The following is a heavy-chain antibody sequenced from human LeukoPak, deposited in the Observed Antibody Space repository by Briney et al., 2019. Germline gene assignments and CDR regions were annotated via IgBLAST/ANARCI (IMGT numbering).Heavy chain of an antibody. D-gene: IGHD3-3*01. CDR3: AKGPYPSYRSYELAY. Sequence: ASVKVSCKASGYTFTSYGISWVRQAPGQGLEWMGWISAYNGNTNYAQKLQGRVTMTADTSTSTAYMELRSLRSDDTAVYYCAKGPYPSYRSYELAYWGQGTLVTVSS. V-gene: IGHV1-18*01. CDR2: ISAYNGNT. CDR1: GYTFTSYG. J-gene: IGHJ4*02.